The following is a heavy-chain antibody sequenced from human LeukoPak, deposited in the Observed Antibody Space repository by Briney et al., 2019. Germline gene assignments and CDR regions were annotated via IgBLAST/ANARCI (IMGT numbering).Heavy chain of an antibody. CDR1: GYNFTNYW. V-gene: IGHV5-51*01. D-gene: IGHD3-16*01. CDR3: ARGGSHFEY. Sequence: GESLKISCKGSGYNFTNYWIGWVRQMPGKGLEWMGIIYPGDSDVRYSPAFQGQVTISADKSINTAYLQRSSLKASDTAIYYCARGGSHFEYWGQGTLVTVSS. CDR2: IYPGDSDV. J-gene: IGHJ4*02.